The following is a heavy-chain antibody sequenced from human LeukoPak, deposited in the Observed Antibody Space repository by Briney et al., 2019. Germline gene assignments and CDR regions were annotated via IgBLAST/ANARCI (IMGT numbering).Heavy chain of an antibody. D-gene: IGHD2-2*01. J-gene: IGHJ4*02. Sequence: SETLSLTCAVYGGSFSGYYRSWILQPPGKGLEWIVEINHSGSTNYNPSLKSRVTISVDTSKNQFSLKLSSVTAADTAVYYCARGGLYCSSTSCKTPFDYWGQGTLVTVSS. V-gene: IGHV4-34*01. CDR1: GGSFSGYY. CDR3: ARGGLYCSSTSCKTPFDY. CDR2: INHSGST.